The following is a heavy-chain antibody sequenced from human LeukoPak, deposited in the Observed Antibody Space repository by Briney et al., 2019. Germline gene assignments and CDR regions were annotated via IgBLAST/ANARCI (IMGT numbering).Heavy chain of an antibody. CDR2: IRSSSTTI. J-gene: IGHJ4*02. V-gene: IGHV3-48*04. D-gene: IGHD5-12*01. CDR1: GFTFSNYN. Sequence: GGSLRLSCAASGFTFSNYNMNWVRQAPGKGPEWVSYIRSSSTTIYYADSVRGRFTISRDNAKNSLYLQMNSLRAEDTAVYYCARAVGYSGFSDYWGQGTLVTVSS. CDR3: ARAVGYSGFSDY.